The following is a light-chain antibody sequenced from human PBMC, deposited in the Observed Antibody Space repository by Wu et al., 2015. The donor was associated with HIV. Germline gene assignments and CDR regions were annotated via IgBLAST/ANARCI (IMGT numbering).Light chain of an antibody. Sequence: EIVMTQSPATLSVSPGERVTLSCRASQIVRNNLAWYQQKPGQAPRLLIHGASTRATGVPARFSGIGSGTEFTLTISSLQSEDFAVYYCQQYYDWPGITFGGGTKVEIK. CDR1: QIVRNN. J-gene: IGKJ4*01. CDR3: QQYYDWPGIT. V-gene: IGKV3-15*01. CDR2: GAS.